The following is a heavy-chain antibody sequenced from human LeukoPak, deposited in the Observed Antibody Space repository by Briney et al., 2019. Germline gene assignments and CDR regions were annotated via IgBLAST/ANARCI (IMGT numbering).Heavy chain of an antibody. CDR3: ARDRLYSSSSEDY. D-gene: IGHD6-6*01. CDR1: GFTVSSNY. V-gene: IGHV3-66*01. J-gene: IGHJ4*02. CDR2: IYSGGST. Sequence: GGSLRLSCAASGFTVSSNYMSWVRQAPGKGLEWVSFIYSGGSTYYEDSVQGRFTISRDNSKNTLYLQMNSRRAEDTAVYYCARDRLYSSSSEDYWGQGILVTVSS.